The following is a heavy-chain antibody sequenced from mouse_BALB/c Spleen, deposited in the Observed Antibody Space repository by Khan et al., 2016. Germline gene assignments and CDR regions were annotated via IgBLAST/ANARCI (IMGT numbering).Heavy chain of an antibody. J-gene: IGHJ1*01. V-gene: IGHV1-87*01. D-gene: IGHD2-3*01. Sequence: QVQLKQSGAELARPGASVKLSCKASGYTSTSYWMQWVKQRPGQGLEWIGAIYPGDGDTRYTQKFKGKATLTADKSSSTAYMQLSSLASEDSAVYYCARGWDGYFDVWGAGTTVTVSS. CDR1: GYTSTSYW. CDR2: IYPGDGDT. CDR3: ARGWDGYFDV.